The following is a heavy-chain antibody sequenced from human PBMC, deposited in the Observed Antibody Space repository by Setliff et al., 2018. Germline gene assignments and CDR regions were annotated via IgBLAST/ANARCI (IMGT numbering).Heavy chain of an antibody. CDR1: GGTFSRYV. D-gene: IGHD1-26*01. CDR3: ASHDGSYVTESDLPTDY. Sequence: GASVKVSCKASGGTFSRYVMNWVRQAPGQGLEWMGGINTNFGSASYAQKLQGRVTITTDESTSTAYMELSSLRSEDTAVYYCASHDGSYVTESDLPTDYWGQGTLVTVSS. CDR2: INTNFGSA. V-gene: IGHV1-69*05. J-gene: IGHJ4*02.